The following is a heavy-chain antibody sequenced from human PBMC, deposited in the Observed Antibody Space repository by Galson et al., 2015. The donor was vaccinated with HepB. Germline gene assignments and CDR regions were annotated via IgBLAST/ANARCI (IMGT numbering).Heavy chain of an antibody. CDR3: ATSERKYCTKTGCYTDYYYYGMDV. D-gene: IGHD2-2*01. J-gene: IGHJ6*02. V-gene: IGHV3-73*01. Sequence: SLRLSCAASGFTFSGSPMHWVRQASGKGLEWLGRIRSKANNYATAYAASVKGRFSISRDDSKNTAYLQMNSLETEDTAVYYCATSERKYCTKTGCYTDYYYYGMDVWGQGTTVTVSS. CDR2: IRSKANNYAT. CDR1: GFTFSGSP.